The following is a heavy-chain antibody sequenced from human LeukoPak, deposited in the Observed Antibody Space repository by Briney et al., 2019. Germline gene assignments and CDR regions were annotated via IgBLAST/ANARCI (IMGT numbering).Heavy chain of an antibody. V-gene: IGHV1-2*02. J-gene: IGHJ6*03. Sequence: ASVKVSCKASGYTFTGYYMHWVRQAPGQGLEWMGWINPNSGGTNYAQKFQGRVTMTRDTSISTAYMELSRLRSDDTAVYYCARDLGSGGEDYMDVWGKGTTVTVSS. CDR2: INPNSGGT. CDR1: GYTFTGYY. D-gene: IGHD2-15*01. CDR3: ARDLGSGGEDYMDV.